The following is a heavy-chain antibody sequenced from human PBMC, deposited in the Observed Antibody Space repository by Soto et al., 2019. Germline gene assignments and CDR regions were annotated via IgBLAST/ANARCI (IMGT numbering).Heavy chain of an antibody. J-gene: IGHJ4*02. Sequence: EVQLLESGGGLVQPGGSLRLSCAASGFTFSSYAMRWVRQAPAKGLEWVSAISGSGGSTYYADSVKGRFTISRDNSKNTLYLQMNSLRAEDTAVYYCARRGSGSYYDYWGQGTVVTVYS. CDR1: GFTFSSYA. CDR2: ISGSGGST. D-gene: IGHD1-26*01. CDR3: ARRGSGSYYDY. V-gene: IGHV3-23*01.